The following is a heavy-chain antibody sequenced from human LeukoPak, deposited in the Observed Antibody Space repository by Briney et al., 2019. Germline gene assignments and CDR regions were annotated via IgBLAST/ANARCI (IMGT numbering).Heavy chain of an antibody. J-gene: IGHJ4*02. CDR2: IYYSGST. CDR3: ARARGFFDY. Sequence: SETLSLTCTVSGGSISSYYWSWIRQPPGKGLEWIGYIYYSGSTNYNPSLRSRVTISVDTSKNQFSLKLSSVTAADTAVYYCARARGFFDYWGQGTLVTVSS. CDR1: GGSISSYY. V-gene: IGHV4-59*01. D-gene: IGHD3-10*01.